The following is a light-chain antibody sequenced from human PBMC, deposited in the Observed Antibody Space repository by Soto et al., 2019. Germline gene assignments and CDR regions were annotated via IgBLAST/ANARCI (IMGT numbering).Light chain of an antibody. J-gene: IGKJ5*01. CDR2: DAS. Sequence: EIVLTQSPATLSSLPVDRVTLSCRASQSVSSYLAWYQQKHGQAPRLLIYDASNRATGIPVRFSGSGSGTDFTLTISSLEPEDFALYYCQQRNNWPITFGQGTRLEIK. CDR3: QQRNNWPIT. CDR1: QSVSSY. V-gene: IGKV3-11*01.